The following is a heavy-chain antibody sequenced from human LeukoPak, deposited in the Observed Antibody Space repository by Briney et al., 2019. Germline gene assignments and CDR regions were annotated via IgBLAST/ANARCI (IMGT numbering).Heavy chain of an antibody. V-gene: IGHV5-51*01. CDR1: GHSFANYW. CDR3: ARRYYDSTDFDP. J-gene: IGHJ5*02. D-gene: IGHD3-22*01. CDR2: IHPADSGT. Sequence: GESLKISCKASGHSFANYWIGWVRQMPGKGLEWMGIIHPADSGTVYSPSFHGQVTISADKSISTAYLQWSSLKASDTAIYYCARRYYDSTDFDPWGQGTLVTVSS.